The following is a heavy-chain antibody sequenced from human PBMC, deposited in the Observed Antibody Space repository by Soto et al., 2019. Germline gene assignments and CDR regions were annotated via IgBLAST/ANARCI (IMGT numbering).Heavy chain of an antibody. J-gene: IGHJ6*02. CDR1: GGSISSGGYY. CDR3: ARDGADGVVPAAIKGPYYYYGMDV. D-gene: IGHD2-2*02. Sequence: SETLSLTCTVSGGSISSGGYYWSWIRQHPGKGLEWIGYIYYSGSTYYNPSLKSRVTISVDTSKNQFSLKLSSVTAADTAVYYCARDGADGVVPAAIKGPYYYYGMDVWGQGTTVTGSS. V-gene: IGHV4-31*03. CDR2: IYYSGST.